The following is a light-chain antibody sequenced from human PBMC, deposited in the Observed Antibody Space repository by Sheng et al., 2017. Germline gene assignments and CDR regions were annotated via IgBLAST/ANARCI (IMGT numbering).Light chain of an antibody. CDR2: KNN. V-gene: IGLV1-47*01. CDR3: ATWDDSLSGQV. J-gene: IGLJ3*02. Sequence: QSVVTQPPSASGTPGQRVTISCSGSNSNIGNNYVSWYQQLPGTAPKLLISKNNQRPSGVPDRFSGSKSGTSASLAISGLRSEDEADYYCATWDDSLSGQVFGGGTKLTVL. CDR1: NSNIGNNY.